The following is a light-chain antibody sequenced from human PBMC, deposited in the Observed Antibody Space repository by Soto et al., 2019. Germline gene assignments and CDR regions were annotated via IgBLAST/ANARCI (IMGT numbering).Light chain of an antibody. CDR2: GAS. Sequence: TQCPVSLCLSPGERATLSCRASQSVSSSYLAWYQQKPGQAPRLLIYGASSRATGIPDRFTGSGSGTDFTLTISRLEPEDFAVFYCHQYGSSPQTFGQGTKVDIK. J-gene: IGKJ1*01. V-gene: IGKV3-20*01. CDR1: QSVSSSY. CDR3: HQYGSSPQT.